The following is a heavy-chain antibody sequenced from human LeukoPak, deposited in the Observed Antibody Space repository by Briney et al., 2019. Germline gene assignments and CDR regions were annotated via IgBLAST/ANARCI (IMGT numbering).Heavy chain of an antibody. Sequence: PGGSVRLSCAASGFTFSSYNMNWVRQAPGKGLEWVSSISSSSSYIYYADSVKGRFTISRDNAKNSLYLQMNSLRAEDTAVYYCARGMYYYGSGSSFDNWGQGTLVTVSS. J-gene: IGHJ4*02. CDR2: ISSSSSYI. CDR3: ARGMYYYGSGSSFDN. V-gene: IGHV3-21*01. D-gene: IGHD3-10*01. CDR1: GFTFSSYN.